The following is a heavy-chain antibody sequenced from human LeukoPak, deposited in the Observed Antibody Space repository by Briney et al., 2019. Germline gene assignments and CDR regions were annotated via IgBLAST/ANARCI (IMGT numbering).Heavy chain of an antibody. CDR1: GGSISSSSYY. Sequence: PSEILSLTCTVSGGSISSSSYYWGWIRQPPGKGLEWIGNIFYSGSTYYGPSLKSRLTISLDTSRNQFSLKLNSVTAADTAVYYCARASGRPYYYYYYMAVWGKGTTVTVSS. CDR3: ARASGRPYYYYYYMAV. D-gene: IGHD3-10*01. V-gene: IGHV4-39*07. J-gene: IGHJ6*03. CDR2: IFYSGST.